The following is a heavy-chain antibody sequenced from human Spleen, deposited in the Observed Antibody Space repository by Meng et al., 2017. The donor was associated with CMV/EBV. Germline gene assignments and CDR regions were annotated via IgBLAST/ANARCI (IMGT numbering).Heavy chain of an antibody. J-gene: IGHJ5*02. Sequence: CDSIGSASYFWGWSRQPPGKGLEWIGSIFYSGSTFYLPSLESRVTISIDTSKNQFSLKLRSVTAADTAVYYCARQRLGGTYLNWFDPWGQGSLVTVSS. D-gene: IGHD1-26*01. CDR3: ARQRLGGTYLNWFDP. CDR1: CDSIGSASYF. CDR2: IFYSGST. V-gene: IGHV4-39*01.